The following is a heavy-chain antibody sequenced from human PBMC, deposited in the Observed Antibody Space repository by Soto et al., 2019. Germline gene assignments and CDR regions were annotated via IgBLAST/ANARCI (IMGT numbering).Heavy chain of an antibody. CDR2: INPNRGGT. J-gene: IGHJ4*02. CDR3: ARGGIVAVAGHYFDY. CDR1: GYTFTGYY. D-gene: IGHD6-19*01. V-gene: IGHV1-2*02. Sequence: QVQLVQTGAEVKKPGASVKVSCKASGYTFTGYYMHWVRQAPGQGLEWMGWINPNRGGTNYAQKFHGRVTITRDASISPAYMELSRLRSEDTAVYYCARGGIVAVAGHYFDYWGQGTLVPVSS.